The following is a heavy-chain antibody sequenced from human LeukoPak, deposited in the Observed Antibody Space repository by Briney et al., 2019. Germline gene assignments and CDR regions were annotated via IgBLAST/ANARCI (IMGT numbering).Heavy chain of an antibody. CDR3: ARSSGYSSSGGLNWFDT. CDR2: INPNRGGT. CDR1: GYPFADYY. V-gene: IGHV1-2*02. Sequence: ASVKVSCKASGYPFADYYMHWVRQAPGQGLEWMGWINPNRGGTDYAQKFQGRVTMTRDTSISTAYMELSRLRYDDTAVYYCARSSGYSSSGGLNWFDTWGQGTLVTVSS. J-gene: IGHJ5*02. D-gene: IGHD6-13*01.